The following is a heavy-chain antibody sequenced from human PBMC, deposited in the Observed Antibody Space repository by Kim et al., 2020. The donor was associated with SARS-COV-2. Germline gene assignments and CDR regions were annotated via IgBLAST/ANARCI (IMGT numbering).Heavy chain of an antibody. V-gene: IGHV3-9*01. Sequence: GGSLRLSCAASGFTFDDYAMHWVRQAPGKGLEWVSGISRNSGSIGYADSVKGRFTISRDNAKNSLYLQMNSLRAEDTALYYCAKETAGPIAAGDTHWGQGTLVTVSS. CDR2: ISRNSGSI. CDR1: GFTFDDYA. D-gene: IGHD6-13*01. J-gene: IGHJ4*02. CDR3: AKETAGPIAAGDTH.